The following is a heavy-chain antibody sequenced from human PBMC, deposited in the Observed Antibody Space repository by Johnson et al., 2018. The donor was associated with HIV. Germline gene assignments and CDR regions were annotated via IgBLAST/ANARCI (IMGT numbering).Heavy chain of an antibody. CDR2: IKSKTDGGTT. V-gene: IGHV3-15*01. CDR3: TTETYYYDSSGYYYGHAFDI. D-gene: IGHD3-22*01. CDR1: GFTFSNAW. Sequence: MQLVESGGGVVQPGGSLRLSCAASGFTFSNAWMSWVRQAPGKGLEWVGRIKSKTDGGTTDYAAPVKGRFTISRDVSKNTLYLQMNSLKTEDTAVYYCTTETYYYDSSGYYYGHAFDIWGQGTMVTVSS. J-gene: IGHJ3*02.